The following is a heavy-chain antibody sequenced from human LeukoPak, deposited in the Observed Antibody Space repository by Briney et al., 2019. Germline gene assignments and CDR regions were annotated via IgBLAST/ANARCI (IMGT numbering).Heavy chain of an antibody. CDR3: AREKQPRYYYGMDV. V-gene: IGHV3-21*01. J-gene: IGHJ6*04. CDR2: ISNSSSYI. Sequence: GGSLRLSCAASGFTFSCCTMNWVRQAPGKGLEWVSSISNSSSYIYYAGSVKGRFTISRDNAKNSLYLQMNSLRAEDTAVYYCAREKQPRYYYGMDVWGKGTTVTVSS. CDR1: GFTFSCCT. D-gene: IGHD6-13*01.